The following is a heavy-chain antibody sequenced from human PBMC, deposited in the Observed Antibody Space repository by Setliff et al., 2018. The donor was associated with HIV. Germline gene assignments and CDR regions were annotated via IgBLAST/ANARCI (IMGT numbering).Heavy chain of an antibody. J-gene: IGHJ6*03. V-gene: IGHV1-69*13. CDR1: GGTFTSYA. CDR3: ARGLYYKFWSGYSDYYNYYYMDV. Sequence: SVKVSCKASGGTFTSYAISWVRQAPGQGLEWMGGITPIFGTANYAQKFQGRVTITADESTSTAYLELRRLRSEDTAVYYCARGLYYKFWSGYSDYYNYYYMDVWGKGTTVTVSS. D-gene: IGHD3-3*01. CDR2: ITPIFGTA.